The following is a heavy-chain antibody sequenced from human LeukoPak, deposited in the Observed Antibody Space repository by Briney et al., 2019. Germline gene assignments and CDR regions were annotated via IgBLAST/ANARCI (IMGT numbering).Heavy chain of an antibody. CDR1: GYTFTGYY. CDR3: ATYKPMGYFDY. V-gene: IGHV1-69*06. Sequence: ASVKVSCKASGYTFTGYYMHWVRQAPGQGPEWMGGIISIFGTANYALKFQGRVTITADKSTSTAYMELSSLRSEDTAVYYCATYKPMGYFDYWGQGTLVTVSS. J-gene: IGHJ4*02. D-gene: IGHD5-24*01. CDR2: IISIFGTA.